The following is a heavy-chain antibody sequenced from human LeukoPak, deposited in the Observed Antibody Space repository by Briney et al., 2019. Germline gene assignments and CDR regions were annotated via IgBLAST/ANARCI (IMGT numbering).Heavy chain of an antibody. CDR1: RASVSTYY. D-gene: IGHD3-3*02. V-gene: IGHV4-4*07. Sequence: SETLSLTCSVSRASVSTYYWSWVRRPAGKGLEWIGHIYPGGSTSYSPSLRSRVTMSVDTSKNQFSLTLRPVTAADTAVYYCARCPLRGIYFFDFWGQGSLVTVSS. CDR3: ARCPLRGIYFFDF. CDR2: IYPGGST. J-gene: IGHJ4*02.